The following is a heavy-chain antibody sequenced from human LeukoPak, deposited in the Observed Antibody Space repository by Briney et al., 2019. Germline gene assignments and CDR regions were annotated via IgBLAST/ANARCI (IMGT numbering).Heavy chain of an antibody. CDR1: GGSISSSSYY. CDR3: ARPLMVRGVIRVDAFEI. Sequence: KPSETLSLTCTVSGGSISSSSYYWGWIRQPPGKGLEWIGYIYYSGNTNYNPSLKSRVTISVDTSKNQFSLKLSSVTAADTAVYYCARPLMVRGVIRVDAFEIWGQGTMVTVSS. CDR2: IYYSGNT. V-gene: IGHV4-61*05. D-gene: IGHD3-10*01. J-gene: IGHJ3*02.